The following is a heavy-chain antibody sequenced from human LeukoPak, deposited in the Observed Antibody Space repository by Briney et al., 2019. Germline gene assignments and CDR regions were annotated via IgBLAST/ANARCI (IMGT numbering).Heavy chain of an antibody. J-gene: IGHJ5*02. Sequence: PGGSLRLSCAASGFTFSSYWMHWVRQAPGKGLVWVSRINSDGSSSSYADSVKGRFTISRDNAKNTLYLQMNSLRAEDTAVYYCARGDYGDINWFDPWGQGTLVTVSS. CDR2: INSDGSSS. V-gene: IGHV3-74*01. CDR3: ARGDYGDINWFDP. D-gene: IGHD4-17*01. CDR1: GFTFSSYW.